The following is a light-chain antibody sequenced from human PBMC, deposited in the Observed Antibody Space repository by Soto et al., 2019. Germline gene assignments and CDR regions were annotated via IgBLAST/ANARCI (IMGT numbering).Light chain of an antibody. CDR3: QHYNNWPPGRT. CDR2: GAS. CDR1: QSVSSN. Sequence: EIVLTQSPGTLSVSPGERATLSCRAIQSVSSNLAWYQQQPGQAPRLLIYGASTRATGIPARFSGSGSGTEFTLTISSLQSEDSALYYCQHYNNWPPGRTFGQGTKVDIK. J-gene: IGKJ1*01. V-gene: IGKV3-15*01.